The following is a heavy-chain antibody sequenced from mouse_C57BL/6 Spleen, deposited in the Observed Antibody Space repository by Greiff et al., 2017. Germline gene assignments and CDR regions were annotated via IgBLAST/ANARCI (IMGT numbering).Heavy chain of an antibody. V-gene: IGHV1-82*01. J-gene: IGHJ2*01. CDR1: GYAFSSSW. Sequence: QVQLQQSGPELVKPGASVKISCKASGYAFSSSWMNWVKQRPGKGLEWIGRIYPGDGDTNYNGKFKGKATLTADNSSSTAYMQLSSLTSEDSAVYFCASDYYGSSYGFDYWGKGTTLTVSS. CDR2: IYPGDGDT. CDR3: ASDYYGSSYGFDY. D-gene: IGHD1-1*01.